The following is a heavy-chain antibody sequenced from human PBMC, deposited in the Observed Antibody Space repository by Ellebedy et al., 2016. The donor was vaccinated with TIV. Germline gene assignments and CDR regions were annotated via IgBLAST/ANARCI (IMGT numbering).Heavy chain of an antibody. CDR3: ATLYYYGSGSYAWFDP. V-gene: IGHV1-3*01. CDR2: INAGNGNT. J-gene: IGHJ5*02. Sequence: AASVKVSCKASGYTFTSYAMHWVRQAPGQRLEWMGWINAGNGNTKYSQKFQGRVTMTEDTSTDTAYMELSSLRSEDTAVYYCATLYYYGSGSYAWFDPWGQGTLVTVSS. CDR1: GYTFTSYA. D-gene: IGHD3-10*01.